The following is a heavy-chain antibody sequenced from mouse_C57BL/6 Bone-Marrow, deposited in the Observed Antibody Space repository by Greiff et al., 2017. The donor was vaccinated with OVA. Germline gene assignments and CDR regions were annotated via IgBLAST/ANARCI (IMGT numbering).Heavy chain of an antibody. CDR3: TGLRGGYYAMDY. CDR2: IRLKSDNYAT. V-gene: IGHV6-3*01. Sequence: DVKLVESGGGLVQPGGSMKLSCVASGFTFSNYWMNWVRQSPEKGLEWVAQIRLKSDNYATHYAESVKGRFTISRDDSKSSVYLQMNNLRAEDTGIYYCTGLRGGYYAMDYWGQGTSVTVSS. D-gene: IGHD1-1*01. J-gene: IGHJ4*01. CDR1: GFTFSNYW.